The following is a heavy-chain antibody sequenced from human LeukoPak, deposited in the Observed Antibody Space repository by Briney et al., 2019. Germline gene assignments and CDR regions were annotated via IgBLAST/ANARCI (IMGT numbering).Heavy chain of an antibody. D-gene: IGHD4-23*01. J-gene: IGHJ6*02. CDR2: IYSGGST. CDR3: ARDPYGGYYYYGMDV. Sequence: HSGGSLRLSCAASGFTVSSNYMSWVRQAPGKGLEWVSVIYSGGSTYYADSVKGRFTISRDNSKNTLYLQMNSLRAEDTAVYYCARDPYGGYYYYGMDVWGQGTTVTVSS. CDR1: GFTVSSNY. V-gene: IGHV3-66*01.